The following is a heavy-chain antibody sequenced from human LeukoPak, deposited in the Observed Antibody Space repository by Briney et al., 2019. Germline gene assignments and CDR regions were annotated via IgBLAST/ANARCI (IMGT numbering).Heavy chain of an antibody. CDR2: INTNGTVT. Sequence: GGSLRLSCAASGFTFSKYWMLWVRQAPGKGLECVSRINTNGTVTTYADSVKGRFTVSRDNADNTMFLQMNSVRDEDTAVYYCATKQWLAPPPDSWGQGTPVTVSS. CDR1: GFTFSKYW. V-gene: IGHV3-74*01. J-gene: IGHJ4*02. D-gene: IGHD6-19*01. CDR3: ATKQWLAPPPDS.